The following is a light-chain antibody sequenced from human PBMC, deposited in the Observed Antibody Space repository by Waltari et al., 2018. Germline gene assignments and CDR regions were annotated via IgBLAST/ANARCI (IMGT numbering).Light chain of an antibody. CDR2: YKSDSDK. J-gene: IGLJ2*01. V-gene: IGLV5-45*03. CDR1: SGINVVSYR. Sequence: QAVLTQPSSLSASPGASASRPRTLRSGINVVSYRLYWYQQNPGSPPQYLLRYKSDSDKHQDSTVPRRFSGSKDASANAGILLISRVQSEDEADYYCMIWHNNAVVFGGGTTLTVL. CDR3: MIWHNNAVV.